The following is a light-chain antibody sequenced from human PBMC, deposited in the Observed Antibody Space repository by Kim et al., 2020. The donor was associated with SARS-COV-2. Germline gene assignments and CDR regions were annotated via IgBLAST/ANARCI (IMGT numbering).Light chain of an antibody. J-gene: IGKJ2*01. CDR3: QQSYSTPMYT. CDR1: QSISSY. Sequence: ASVRDRVTITCQASQSISSYLNWYQQKPGKAPQLLIYAASSLQSGVPSRFSGSGSGTDFTLTISSLQPEDFATYYCQQSYSTPMYTFGQGTKLEI. V-gene: IGKV1-39*01. CDR2: AAS.